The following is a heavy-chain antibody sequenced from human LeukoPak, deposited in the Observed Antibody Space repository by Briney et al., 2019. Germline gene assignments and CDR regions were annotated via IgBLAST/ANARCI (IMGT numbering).Heavy chain of an antibody. CDR1: GFTFSSYW. CDR2: IKQDGSEK. Sequence: GGSLRLSCAASGFTFSSYWMSWVRQAPGKGLEWVANIKQDGSEKYYVDSVKGRFTISRDNAKNSLYLQMNSLRAEDTAVYYCARDRLERHFYYYGMDVWGQGTTVTVSS. V-gene: IGHV3-7*01. J-gene: IGHJ6*02. D-gene: IGHD1-1*01. CDR3: ARDRLERHFYYYGMDV.